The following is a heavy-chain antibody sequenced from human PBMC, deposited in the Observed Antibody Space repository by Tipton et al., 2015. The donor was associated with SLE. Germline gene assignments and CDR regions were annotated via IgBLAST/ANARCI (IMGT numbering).Heavy chain of an antibody. D-gene: IGHD2-15*01. J-gene: IGHJ4*02. V-gene: IGHV1-18*04. CDR3: ATHRRWSSPLDS. Sequence: QSEAEVKKPGASVKVSCKASDYSFSSYGISWVRQTPGQGLEWLGWFSPYNNDDDSAQRLQGRVTLTTDTSTSTAYMELRSLRSDDTAVYYCATHRRWSSPLDSWGQGTLVIVTA. CDR2: FSPYNNDD. CDR1: DYSFSSYG.